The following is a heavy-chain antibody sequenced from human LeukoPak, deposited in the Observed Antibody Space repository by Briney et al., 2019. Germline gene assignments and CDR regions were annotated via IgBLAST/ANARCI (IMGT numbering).Heavy chain of an antibody. D-gene: IGHD6-6*01. CDR2: ISPSGGST. J-gene: IGHJ6*03. CDR1: GYTFTSNY. Sequence: ASVKVSCKAFGYTFTSNYMHWVRQAPGQGPEWMGVISPSGGSTTYAQKFQGRVTLTRDMSTSTDYLELSSLRSEDTAVYYCARDRPGGHYYMDVWGKGTTVTISS. V-gene: IGHV1-46*01. CDR3: ARDRPGGHYYMDV.